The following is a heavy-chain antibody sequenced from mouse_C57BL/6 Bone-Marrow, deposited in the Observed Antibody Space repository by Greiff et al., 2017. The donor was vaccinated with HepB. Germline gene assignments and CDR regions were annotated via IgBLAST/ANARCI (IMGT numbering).Heavy chain of an antibody. J-gene: IGHJ4*01. V-gene: IGHV5-16*01. CDR2: INYDGSST. D-gene: IGHD1-1*01. CDR1: GFTFSDYY. Sequence: DVMLVESEGGLVQPGSSMKLSCTASGFTFSDYYMAWVRQVPEKGLEWVANINYDGSSTYYLDSLKSRFIISRDNAKNILYLQMSSLKSEDTATYYCARVTTYYYAMDYWGQGTSVTVSS. CDR3: ARVTTYYYAMDY.